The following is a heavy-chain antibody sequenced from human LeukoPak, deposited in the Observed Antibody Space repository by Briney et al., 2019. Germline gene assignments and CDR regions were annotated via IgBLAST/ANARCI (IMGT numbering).Heavy chain of an antibody. D-gene: IGHD2-2*02. J-gene: IGHJ6*02. Sequence: GGSLRLSCAASGFTFSIYDLSWVRQAPGKGLEWVSAIYRGGGSTYYADSVKGRFTISRDNSKNTLYLQMNNLRVDDTAVYYCARSMVVVPAAISPTYYYYGMDVGGQGTTVTVS. CDR1: GFTFSIYD. CDR2: IYRGGGST. CDR3: ARSMVVVPAAISPTYYYYGMDV. V-gene: IGHV3-23*05.